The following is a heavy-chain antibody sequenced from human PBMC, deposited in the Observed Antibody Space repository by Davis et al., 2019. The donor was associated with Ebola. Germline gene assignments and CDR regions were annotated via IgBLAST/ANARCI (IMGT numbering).Heavy chain of an antibody. V-gene: IGHV3-13*01. CDR1: GFTFSSYD. J-gene: IGHJ6*02. CDR3: AREGTTSYYYYGMDV. D-gene: IGHD2/OR15-2a*01. CDR2: IGTAGDT. Sequence: PGGSLRLSCAASGFTFSSYDMHWVRQATGKGLEWVSAIGTAGDTYYPGSVKGRFTISRENAKNSLYLQMNSLRAEDTAVYYCAREGTTSYYYYGMDVWGQGTTVTVSS.